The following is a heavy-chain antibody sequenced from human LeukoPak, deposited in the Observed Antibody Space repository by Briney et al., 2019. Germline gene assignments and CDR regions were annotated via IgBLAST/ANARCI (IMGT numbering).Heavy chain of an antibody. CDR1: GFTFSSYG. V-gene: IGHV3-23*01. J-gene: IGHJ6*03. CDR2: ISGSGGST. CDR3: AKTKKTGGSYPGYYMDV. D-gene: IGHD1-26*01. Sequence: QAGGSLRLSCAASGFTFSSYGMSWVRQAPGKGLEWVSAISGSGGSTYYADSVKGRFTISRDNSKNTLYLQMNSLRAEDTAVYYCAKTKKTGGSYPGYYMDVWGKGTTVTISS.